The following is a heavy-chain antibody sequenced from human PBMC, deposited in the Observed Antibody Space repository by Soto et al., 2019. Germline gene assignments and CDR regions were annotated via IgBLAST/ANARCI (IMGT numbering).Heavy chain of an antibody. CDR2: ISGDSVYT. Sequence: QVQLLESGGGLVKPGGSLRLSCVASGFTVSGYYMGWIRQPPGKGLEWISYISGDSVYTNHADSVRGRFTISRDNAKNSLYLQMNTLRDEDTAVYFCATGQQVRMADIWGQGTMVTVSS. D-gene: IGHD6-13*01. CDR3: ATGQQVRMADI. J-gene: IGHJ3*02. V-gene: IGHV3-11*03. CDR1: GFTVSGYY.